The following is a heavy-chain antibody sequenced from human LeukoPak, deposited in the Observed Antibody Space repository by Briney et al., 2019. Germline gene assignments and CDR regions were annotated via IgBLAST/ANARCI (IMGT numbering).Heavy chain of an antibody. D-gene: IGHD3-22*01. V-gene: IGHV1-69*04. Sequence: ASVKFSCKASGGTFSSYAISWVRQAPGQGLEWMGRIIPILGIANYAQKFQERVTITRDMSTSTAYMELSSLRADDTAVYYCTADPYYDASGPPRWFDPWGQGTLVTVSS. J-gene: IGHJ5*02. CDR2: IIPILGIA. CDR3: TADPYYDASGPPRWFDP. CDR1: GGTFSSYA.